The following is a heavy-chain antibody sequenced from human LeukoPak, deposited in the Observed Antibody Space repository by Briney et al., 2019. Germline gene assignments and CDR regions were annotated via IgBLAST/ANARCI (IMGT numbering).Heavy chain of an antibody. CDR1: GFTFSTYS. CDR2: ISSSSSTT. D-gene: IGHD3-22*01. J-gene: IGHJ6*02. V-gene: IGHV3-48*02. CDR3: ARGGSGYGDYYYFYGMDV. Sequence: GGSLRLSCAASGFTFSTYSMNWVRQAPGKGLEWVSYISSSSSTTYYADSVKGRFTISRDNAKNSLYLQMNSLRDEDTAVYYCARGGSGYGDYYYFYGMDVWGQGTTVTVSS.